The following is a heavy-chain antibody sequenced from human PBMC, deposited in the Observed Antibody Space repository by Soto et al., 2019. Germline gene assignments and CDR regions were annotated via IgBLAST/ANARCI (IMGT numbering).Heavy chain of an antibody. CDR2: INHSGST. CDR1: GGSFSGYF. D-gene: IGHD6-19*01. V-gene: IGHV4-34*01. CDR3: AMEQSIAVAGSFDY. Sequence: SETLALTCAVSGGSFSGYFWSWLRQPPGKGLEWIGEINHSGSTNYNPSLKSRVTISVDTSKNQFSLKLSSVTAADTAVYYCAMEQSIAVAGSFDYWGQGTLVTVS. J-gene: IGHJ4*02.